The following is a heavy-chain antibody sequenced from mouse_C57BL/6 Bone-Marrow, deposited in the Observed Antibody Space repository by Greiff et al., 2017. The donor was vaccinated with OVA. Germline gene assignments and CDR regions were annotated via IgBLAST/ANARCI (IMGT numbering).Heavy chain of an antibody. J-gene: IGHJ1*03. V-gene: IGHV1-52*01. D-gene: IGHD2-3*01. CDR2: IDPSDSET. CDR1: GYTFTSYW. CDR3: ARQDGGYPLWYFDV. Sequence: QVQLQQPGAELVRPGSSVKLSCKASGYTFTSYWMHWVKQRPIQGLEWIGNIDPSDSETNYNQKFKDKATLTVDKSSSTAYMQLSSLTSEDSAVYYCARQDGGYPLWYFDVWGTGTTVTVSS.